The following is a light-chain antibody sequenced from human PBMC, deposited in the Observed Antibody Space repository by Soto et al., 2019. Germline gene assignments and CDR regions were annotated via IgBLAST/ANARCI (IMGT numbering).Light chain of an antibody. CDR2: HTS. CDR3: QQRSNWWT. V-gene: IGKV3D-20*02. CDR1: QSVGGSS. J-gene: IGKJ1*01. Sequence: EIVLPQSLGTLSLSPGERSTPSGRASQSVGGSSLAWYQQRPGQAPRLLIYHTSYRATGIPDRFSGSGSGTDFTLTIGSLEPEDFAVYYCQQRSNWWTFGQGTKVDI.